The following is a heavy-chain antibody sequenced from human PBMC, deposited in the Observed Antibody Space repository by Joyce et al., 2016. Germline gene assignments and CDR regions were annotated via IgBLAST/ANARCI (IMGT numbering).Heavy chain of an antibody. V-gene: IGHV4-59*08. CDR1: GGSISGYY. CDR3: ARQVSPDYGDYYFDY. D-gene: IGHD4-17*01. Sequence: QVQLQESGPGLVKPSETLSLTCTVSGGSISGYYWNWIRQPPGKGLECIGYIYYSGSTSSNPSLGSRVTISVDTSKSQFSLKLSSVTAADTAVYYCARQVSPDYGDYYFDYWGQGTLVTVSS. CDR2: IYYSGST. J-gene: IGHJ4*02.